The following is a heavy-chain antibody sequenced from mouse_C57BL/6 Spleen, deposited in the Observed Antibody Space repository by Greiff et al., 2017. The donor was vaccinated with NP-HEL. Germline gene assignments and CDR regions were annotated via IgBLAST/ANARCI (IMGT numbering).Heavy chain of an antibody. V-gene: IGHV1-76*01. CDR3: ARTGYGNFLDY. CDR1: GYTFTDYY. J-gene: IGHJ2*01. Sequence: VKLQESGAELVRPGASVKLSCKASGYTFTDYYINWVKQRPGQGLEWIARIYPGSGNTYYNEKFKGKATLTAEKSSSTAYMQLSSLTSEDSAVYFCARTGYGNFLDYWGQGTTLTVSS. D-gene: IGHD2-1*01. CDR2: IYPGSGNT.